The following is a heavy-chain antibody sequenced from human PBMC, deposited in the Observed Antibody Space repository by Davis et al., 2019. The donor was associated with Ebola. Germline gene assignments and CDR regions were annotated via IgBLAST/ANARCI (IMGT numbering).Heavy chain of an antibody. Sequence: SETLSLTCTVSGGSISSYYWSWIRQPPGKGLEWIGYIYYSGSTNYNPSLKSRVTISVDTSKNQFSLRLNSVTAADTAVYYCHAKVGGTTVVWDYWGQGTLVTVSS. J-gene: IGHJ4*02. CDR2: IYYSGST. V-gene: IGHV4-59*08. D-gene: IGHD4-23*01. CDR1: GGSISSYY. CDR3: HAKVGGTTVVWDY.